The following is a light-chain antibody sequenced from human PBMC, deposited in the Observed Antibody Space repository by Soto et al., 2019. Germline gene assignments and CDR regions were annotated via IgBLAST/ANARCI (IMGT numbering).Light chain of an antibody. V-gene: IGKV3-15*01. CDR1: QSVSTS. Sequence: EIVMTQSPATLSVSPGETATLSCRASQSVSTSLSWYQQKPGQAPGLLISGAATRATGVPARFSGSGSETEFTLTISSLQSEDFAVYYCQQYNNWWTFGQGTKVEIK. CDR2: GAA. J-gene: IGKJ1*01. CDR3: QQYNNWWT.